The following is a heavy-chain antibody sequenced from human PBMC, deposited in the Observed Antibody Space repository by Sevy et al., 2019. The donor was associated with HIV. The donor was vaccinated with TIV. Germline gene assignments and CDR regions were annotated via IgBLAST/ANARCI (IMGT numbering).Heavy chain of an antibody. J-gene: IGHJ3*02. CDR3: ARTSLPYCGGDCYAFDI. Sequence: GGSLRLSCAASGFTFSSYSMNWVRQAPGKGLEWVSSISSSSSYIYYADSVKGRFTISGDNAKNSLYLQMNSLRAEDTAVYYCARTSLPYCGGDCYAFDIWGQGTMVTVSS. V-gene: IGHV3-21*01. CDR1: GFTFSSYS. D-gene: IGHD2-21*02. CDR2: ISSSSSYI.